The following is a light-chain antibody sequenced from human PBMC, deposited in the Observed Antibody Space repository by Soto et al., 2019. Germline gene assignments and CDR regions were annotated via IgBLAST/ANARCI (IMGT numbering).Light chain of an antibody. CDR2: DAF. Sequence: DIQMTQSPTSLSASVGDRVTITCQASQDIDKYLNWYQQRPWEPPKLLIYDAFNLETGVPARFRGSRYGPDFSFTINNLQPEEFATYDFQQYDEVSYTCGQGTKLDIK. J-gene: IGKJ2*01. V-gene: IGKV1-33*01. CDR1: QDIDKY. CDR3: QQYDEVSYT.